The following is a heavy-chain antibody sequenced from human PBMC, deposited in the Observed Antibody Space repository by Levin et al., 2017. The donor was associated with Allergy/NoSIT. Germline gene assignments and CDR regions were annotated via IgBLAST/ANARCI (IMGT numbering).Heavy chain of an antibody. CDR2: IRNKAHGGTT. J-gene: IGHJ4*02. D-gene: IGHD3-16*02. CDR1: GFTFGDYA. Sequence: SCTGSGFTFGDYAMSWVRQAPGKGLEWVGFIRNKAHGGTTEYAASVKGSLTISRDDSKSIAYLQMNSLKTEDTAVYFCARGGPPNYDYNWGSYRDGYFDYWGQGTLVTVSS. CDR3: ARGGPPNYDYNWGSYRDGYFDY. V-gene: IGHV3-49*04.